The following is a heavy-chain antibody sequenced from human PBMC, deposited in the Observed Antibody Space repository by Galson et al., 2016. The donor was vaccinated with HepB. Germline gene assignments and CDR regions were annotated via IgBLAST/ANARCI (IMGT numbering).Heavy chain of an antibody. CDR3: ARAGNGSETSLMDF. D-gene: IGHD1-1*01. V-gene: IGHV1-18*01. CDR2: ISTYNDNT. J-gene: IGHJ6*02. Sequence: SVKVSCKASGYTFTTHGFSWVRQAPGQGLEWMGWISTYNDNTEYAQKLQGRVTMTTDTSTSTAYMELRSLRSDDTAVYYCARAGNGSETSLMDFWGQGTTVTVSS. CDR1: GYTFTTHG.